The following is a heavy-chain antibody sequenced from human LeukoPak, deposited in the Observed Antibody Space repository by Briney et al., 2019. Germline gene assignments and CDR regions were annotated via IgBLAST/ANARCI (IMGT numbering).Heavy chain of an antibody. CDR1: GYTFTSYG. J-gene: IGHJ4*02. CDR2: MNPNSGNT. Sequence: AASVKVSCKASGYTFTSYGISWVRQATGQGLEWMGWMNPNSGNTDYAQNFQGRVTMTRNTSISTAYMELSSLRSEDTAVYYCARGGEYYDILDYWGQGTLVTVSS. V-gene: IGHV1-8*02. D-gene: IGHD3-9*01. CDR3: ARGGEYYDILDY.